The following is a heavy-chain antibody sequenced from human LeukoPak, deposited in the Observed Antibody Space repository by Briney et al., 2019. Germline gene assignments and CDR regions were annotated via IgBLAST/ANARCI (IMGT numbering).Heavy chain of an antibody. V-gene: IGHV3-23*01. D-gene: IGHD3-3*01. CDR1: GFTFCSYA. J-gene: IGHJ4*02. CDR2: ISGGGGGT. Sequence: PGGALRLSCAASGFTFCSYAMSWVRLAPGKGLERVSGISGGGGGTYSADSVKGRFTISRDNSKNTLYLQMNSLRAEDTAVYYCARRSDYFDCWGQGTLVTVSS. CDR3: ARRSDYFDC.